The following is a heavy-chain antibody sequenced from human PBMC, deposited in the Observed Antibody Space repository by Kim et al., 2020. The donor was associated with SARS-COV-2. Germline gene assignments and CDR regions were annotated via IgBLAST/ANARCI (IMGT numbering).Heavy chain of an antibody. J-gene: IGHJ4*02. CDR3: ASSRYYGSGSYYLYYFDY. Sequence: GGSLRLSCASSGFTFSSYAMSWVRQAPGKGLEWVSAISGSGGSTYYADFVKGRFTISRDNSKNTLYLQMNSLRAEDTAVYYCASSRYYGSGSYYLYYFDYWGQGTLVTVSS. V-gene: IGHV3-23*01. CDR2: ISGSGGST. D-gene: IGHD3-10*01. CDR1: GFTFSSYA.